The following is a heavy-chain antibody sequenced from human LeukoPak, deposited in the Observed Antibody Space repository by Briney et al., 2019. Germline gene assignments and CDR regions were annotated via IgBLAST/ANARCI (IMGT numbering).Heavy chain of an antibody. Sequence: GGSLRLSCAASGFTFSSYWMHWVRQAPGKGLVWVSRINSDGSSTSYADSVKGRLTISRDNAKNTLYLQMNSLRVEDTPVYYCARVGTMVRGVNFNWFDPWGQGTLVTVSS. V-gene: IGHV3-74*01. CDR3: ARVGTMVRGVNFNWFDP. D-gene: IGHD3-10*01. J-gene: IGHJ5*02. CDR1: GFTFSSYW. CDR2: INSDGSST.